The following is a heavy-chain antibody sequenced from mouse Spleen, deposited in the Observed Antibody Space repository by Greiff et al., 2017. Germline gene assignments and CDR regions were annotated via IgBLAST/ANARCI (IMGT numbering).Heavy chain of an antibody. V-gene: IGHV1-18*01. J-gene: IGHJ2*01. Sequence: VQLQQSGPELVKPGASVKIPCKASGYTFTDYNMDWVKQSHGKSLEWIGDINPNNGGTIYNQKFKGKATLTVDKSSSTAYMELRSLTSEDTAVYYCARRDYYGSRAYFDYWGQGTTLTVSS. CDR2: INPNNGGT. D-gene: IGHD1-1*01. CDR3: ARRDYYGSRAYFDY. CDR1: GYTFTDYN.